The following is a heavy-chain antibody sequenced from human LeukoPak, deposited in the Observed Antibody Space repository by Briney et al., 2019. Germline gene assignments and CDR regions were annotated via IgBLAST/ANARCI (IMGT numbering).Heavy chain of an antibody. Sequence: GGSLRLSCAASGFTFSRYSMNWVRQAPGKGLEWVSSISSSSTYIYYADSVKGRFTISRDNAKNSLYLQMNSLRAEDAAVYYCARDSVGLLTGLDYWGQGTLVTVSS. V-gene: IGHV3-21*01. CDR3: ARDSVGLLTGLDY. CDR1: GFTFSRYS. D-gene: IGHD3-9*01. J-gene: IGHJ4*02. CDR2: ISSSSTYI.